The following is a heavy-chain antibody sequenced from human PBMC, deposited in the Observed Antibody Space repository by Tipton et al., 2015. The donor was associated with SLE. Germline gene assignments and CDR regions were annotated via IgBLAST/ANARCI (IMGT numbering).Heavy chain of an antibody. V-gene: IGHV4-61*01. CDR3: ARGVHILTGYSSWDAFDI. CDR1: GGSVSSNPHY. CDR2: IHYTVST. D-gene: IGHD3-9*01. J-gene: IGHJ3*02. Sequence: TLSLTCTVSGGSVSSNPHYWSWIRQPPGQGLEWIGDIHYTVSTNYNPSLNSRVTISVDTSKHQVSLKLSSVTAADTAVYYCARGVHILTGYSSWDAFDIWGQGTMVSVSS.